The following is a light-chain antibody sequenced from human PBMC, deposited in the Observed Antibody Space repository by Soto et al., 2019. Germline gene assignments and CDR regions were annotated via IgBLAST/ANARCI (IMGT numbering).Light chain of an antibody. Sequence: DIQMIQSPSSLSASVGDRVTITCRASQDIKNYLAWYQQKPGQVPKLLIFAASTLQSGVPSRFSGSGSGTDFTFTISSLQPEDVATYYCQKYTHVLRFGQGTKVDIK. J-gene: IGKJ1*01. CDR1: QDIKNY. CDR3: QKYTHVLR. V-gene: IGKV1-27*01. CDR2: AAS.